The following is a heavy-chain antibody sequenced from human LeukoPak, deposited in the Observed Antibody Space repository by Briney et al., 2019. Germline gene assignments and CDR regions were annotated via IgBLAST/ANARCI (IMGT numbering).Heavy chain of an antibody. J-gene: IGHJ5*02. D-gene: IGHD6-13*01. V-gene: IGHV4-59*01. CDR2: IYYSGST. CDR1: GGSFSGYY. Sequence: SETLSLTCAVYGGSFSGYYWSWIRQPPGKGLEWIGYIYYSGSTNYNPSLKSRVTISVDTSKNQFSLKLSSVTAADTAVYYCARARAPAIAAAEFDPWGQGTLVTVSS. CDR3: ARARAPAIAAAEFDP.